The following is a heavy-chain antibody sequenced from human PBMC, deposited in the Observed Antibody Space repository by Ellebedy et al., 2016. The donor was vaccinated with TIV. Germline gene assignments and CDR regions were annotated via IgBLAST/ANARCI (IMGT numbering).Heavy chain of an antibody. J-gene: IGHJ6*02. CDR3: ARLAYSSSSRDYYYGMDV. CDR2: IYYSGRT. Sequence: SETLSLXXTVSGGSISSSSCYWGWIRQPPGKGLEWIGSIYYSGRTYYNPSLKSRVIISVDTSKNHFSLRLSSVTAADTAVYYCARLAYSSSSRDYYYGMDVWGQGTTVTVSS. V-gene: IGHV4-39*01. D-gene: IGHD6-6*01. CDR1: GGSISSSSCY.